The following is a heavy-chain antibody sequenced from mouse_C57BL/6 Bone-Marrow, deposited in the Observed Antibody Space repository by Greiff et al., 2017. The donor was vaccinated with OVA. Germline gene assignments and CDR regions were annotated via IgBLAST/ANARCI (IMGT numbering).Heavy chain of an antibody. V-gene: IGHV14-4*01. Sequence: VQLKQSGAELVRPGASVKLSCTASGFNIKDDYMHWVKQRPEQGLEWIGWIDPENGDTEYASKFQGKASITADTSSNTTYLQLSSLTSEDTAVYYYTSYGNLDYWGQGTTLTVSS. CDR1: GFNIKDDY. CDR3: TSYGNLDY. J-gene: IGHJ2*01. D-gene: IGHD2-1*01. CDR2: IDPENGDT.